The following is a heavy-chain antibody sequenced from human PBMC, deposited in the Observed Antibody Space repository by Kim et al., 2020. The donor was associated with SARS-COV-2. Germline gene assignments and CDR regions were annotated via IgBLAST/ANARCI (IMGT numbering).Heavy chain of an antibody. CDR1: GFTFSSYA. V-gene: IGHV3-64D*06. Sequence: GGSLRLSCSASGFTFSSYAMHWVRQAPGKGLEYVSAISSNGGSTYYADSVKGRFTISRDNSKNTLYLQMSSLRAEDTAVYSCVKDSQWLYPYYYVRDVWGQGTTVTVSS. CDR3: VKDSQWLYPYYYVRDV. J-gene: IGHJ6*02. CDR2: ISSNGGST. D-gene: IGHD6-19*01.